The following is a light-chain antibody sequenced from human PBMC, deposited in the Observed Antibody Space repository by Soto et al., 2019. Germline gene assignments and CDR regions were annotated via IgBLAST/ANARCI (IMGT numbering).Light chain of an antibody. CDR1: QSISNY. Sequence: DLQMTQSPCSLSASVGDRVTITCRASQSISNYLNWYQQKPGKAPKLLIYAASSLQGDVPSRFSGSGSGTDFTLTISSLQPDDFASYYCQHSYSTPLTFGPGTKVDIK. V-gene: IGKV1-39*01. J-gene: IGKJ3*01. CDR3: QHSYSTPLT. CDR2: AAS.